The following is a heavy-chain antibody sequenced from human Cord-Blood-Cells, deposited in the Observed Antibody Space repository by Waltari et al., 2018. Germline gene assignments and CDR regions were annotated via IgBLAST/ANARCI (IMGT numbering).Heavy chain of an antibody. CDR1: GYTLPELP. J-gene: IGHJ3*02. CDR2: FDPEDGET. CDR3: ATDSSSSSWTGVGAFDI. D-gene: IGHD6-13*01. Sequence: QVQLVQSGAEVKKPGASVKVSCKVSGYTLPELPMHSVLPAHGKGLEWMGGFDPEDGETIYAQKFQGRVTMTEDTSTDTAYMELSSLRSEDTAVYYCATDSSSSSWTGVGAFDIWGQGTMVTVSS. V-gene: IGHV1-24*01.